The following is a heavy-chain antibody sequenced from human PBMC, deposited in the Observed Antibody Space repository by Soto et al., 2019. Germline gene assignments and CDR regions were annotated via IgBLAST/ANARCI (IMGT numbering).Heavy chain of an antibody. Sequence: ASVKVSCKASGYTFTSYGISWVRQAPGQGLEWMGWISAYNGNTNYAQKLQGRVTMTTDTSTSTAYMELRSLRSDDTAVYYGAREGLGSRDYYDSSGYFYYGMDVGGQGTTVTVSS. CDR1: GYTFTSYG. D-gene: IGHD3-22*01. CDR3: AREGLGSRDYYDSSGYFYYGMDV. J-gene: IGHJ6*02. CDR2: ISAYNGNT. V-gene: IGHV1-18*01.